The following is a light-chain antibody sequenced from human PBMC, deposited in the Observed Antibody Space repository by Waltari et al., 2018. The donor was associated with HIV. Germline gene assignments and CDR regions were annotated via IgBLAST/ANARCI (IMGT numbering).Light chain of an antibody. V-gene: IGKV3D-20*01. J-gene: IGKJ2*01. Sequence: EIVLTQSPAALSLSPGERATLSCGASQSLSSNFLAWYQRKPGLAPRLIIYDASNRATGIPDRFSGSGSGTDFTLTISRVEPEDFAVYYCQQYDSALWTFGQGTKLEIK. CDR1: QSLSSNF. CDR2: DAS. CDR3: QQYDSALWT.